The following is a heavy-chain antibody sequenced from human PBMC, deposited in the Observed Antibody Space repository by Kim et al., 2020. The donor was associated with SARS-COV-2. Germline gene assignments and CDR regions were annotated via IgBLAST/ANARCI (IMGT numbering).Heavy chain of an antibody. J-gene: IGHJ4*02. CDR3: TTSPGYYSTSPFDF. D-gene: IGHD3-22*01. V-gene: IGHV3-15*01. CDR2: IKSQTDGGTT. Sequence: GGSLRLSCAASGFTFNNACMTWDRQAPGKSLEWVGHIKSQTDGGTTDYAAPVKDRFTISRDDSENTLYLQMNSLTTEDTAVYYCTTSPGYYSTSPFDFWGQGALVTVS. CDR1: GFTFNNAC.